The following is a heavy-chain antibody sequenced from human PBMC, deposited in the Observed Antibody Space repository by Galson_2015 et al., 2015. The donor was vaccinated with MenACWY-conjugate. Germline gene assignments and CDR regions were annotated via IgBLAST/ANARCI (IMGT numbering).Heavy chain of an antibody. J-gene: IGHJ4*02. D-gene: IGHD2-2*01. CDR3: TRADHRFCSRTNCPFDH. V-gene: IGHV3-23*01. Sequence: SLRLSCAASGFTFSSYAMSWVRQAPGKGLEWVSAISGSGGSTNHADSVKGRFTISRDNSKNTLYLQMNSLKTEDTAVYYCTRADHRFCSRTNCPFDHWGQGTLVTVFS. CDR2: ISGSGGST. CDR1: GFTFSSYA.